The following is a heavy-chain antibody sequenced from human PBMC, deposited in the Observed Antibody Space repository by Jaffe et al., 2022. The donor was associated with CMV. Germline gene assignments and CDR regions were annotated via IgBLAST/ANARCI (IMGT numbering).Heavy chain of an antibody. D-gene: IGHD6-13*01. CDR3: ARGGWGPPVSSSWSGPGGY. CDR1: GGSFSGYY. Sequence: QVQLQQWGAGLLKPSETLSLTCAVYGGSFSGYYWSWIRQPPGKGLEWIGEINHSGSTNYNPSLKSRVTISVDTSKNQFSLKLSSVTAADTAVYYCARGGWGPPVSSSWSGPGGYWGQGTLVTVSS. J-gene: IGHJ4*02. CDR2: INHSGST. V-gene: IGHV4-34*01.